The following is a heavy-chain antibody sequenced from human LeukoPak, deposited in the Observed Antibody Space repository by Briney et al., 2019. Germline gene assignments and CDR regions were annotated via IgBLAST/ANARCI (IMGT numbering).Heavy chain of an antibody. CDR2: IYYSGST. CDR1: GGSISSGDYY. J-gene: IGHJ4*02. D-gene: IGHD4-23*01. CDR3: ARDSQTTVLTALSL. V-gene: IGHV4-30-4*01. Sequence: SHTLSLTCTVSGGSISSGDYYWSWIRQPPGKGLEWIGYIYYSGSTNYNPSLKSRVTISVDTSKNQFSLKLSSVTAADTAVYYCARDSQTTVLTALSLWGQGTLVTVSS.